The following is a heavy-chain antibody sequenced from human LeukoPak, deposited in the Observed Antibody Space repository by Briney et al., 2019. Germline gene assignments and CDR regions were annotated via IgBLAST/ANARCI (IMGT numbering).Heavy chain of an antibody. V-gene: IGHV4-39*01. CDR1: GGSISSSSYY. D-gene: IGHD3-22*01. CDR2: IYYSGTT. Sequence: SETLSLTCTVSGGSISSSSYYWGWIRQPPGKGLQWIGNIYYSGTTYYNPSLKSRVTIAVDMPKKQFSLKLSSVTAADTAVYYCARQYSDTSPFDPWGQGTLVTVSA. CDR3: ARQYSDTSPFDP. J-gene: IGHJ5*02.